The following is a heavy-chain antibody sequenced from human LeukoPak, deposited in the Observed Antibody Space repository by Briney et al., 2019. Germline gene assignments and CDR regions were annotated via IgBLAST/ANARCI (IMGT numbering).Heavy chain of an antibody. CDR3: ARGPGNAYPYYFDY. V-gene: IGHV1-3*01. CDR1: GYTFTSYA. J-gene: IGHJ4*02. Sequence: ASVKVSCKASGYTFTSYAMHWVRQAPGQRLEWMGWINAGNGNTQYSQKFQGRVTITRDTSASTAYMELSSLRSEDTAVYYCARGPGNAYPYYFDYWGQGTLVTVSS. CDR2: INAGNGNT. D-gene: IGHD3-16*01.